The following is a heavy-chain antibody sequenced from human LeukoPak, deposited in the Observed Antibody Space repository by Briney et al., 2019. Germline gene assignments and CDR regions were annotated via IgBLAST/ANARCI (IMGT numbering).Heavy chain of an antibody. CDR1: GYTFTSYG. CDR3: ARDGIGVGVVAANRFYYYGMDV. CDR2: ISAYNGNT. V-gene: IGHV1-18*01. D-gene: IGHD2-15*01. J-gene: IGHJ6*02. Sequence: VASVKVSCKASGYTFTSYGISWVRQAPGQGLEWMGWISAYNGNTNYAQKLQGRVTMTRDTSTSTVYMELSSLRSEDTAVYYCARDGIGVGVVAANRFYYYGMDVWGQGTTVTVSS.